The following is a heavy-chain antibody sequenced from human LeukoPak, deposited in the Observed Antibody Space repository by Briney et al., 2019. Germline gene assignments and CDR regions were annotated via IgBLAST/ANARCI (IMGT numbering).Heavy chain of an antibody. CDR3: ARGGSITTIRGVIITDAFDI. D-gene: IGHD3-10*01. CDR1: GYTFTTYG. J-gene: IGHJ3*02. CDR2: INAYNGNT. V-gene: IGHV1-18*01. Sequence: ASVKVSCKASGYTFTTYGIIWVRQAPGQGLEWMGWINAYNGNTNYAQKLQGRVTMTTDTSTTTAYMELRSLRSDDTAVYYCARGGSITTIRGVIITDAFDIWGQGTMVTVSS.